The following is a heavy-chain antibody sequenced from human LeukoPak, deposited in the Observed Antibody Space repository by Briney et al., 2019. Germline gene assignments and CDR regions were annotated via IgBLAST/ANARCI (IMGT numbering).Heavy chain of an antibody. CDR3: ARGWEAAAAPDY. Sequence: ASVKVSCKASGYTFSSCAMHWVRQAPGQRLEWMGWINTGNENRKCSQKFQDRVSLTWDRSASTVYMDLSNLRSEDTAVYYCARGWEAAAAPDYWGQGTLVTVSS. CDR1: GYTFSSCA. J-gene: IGHJ4*02. D-gene: IGHD6-13*01. V-gene: IGHV1-3*04. CDR2: INTGNENR.